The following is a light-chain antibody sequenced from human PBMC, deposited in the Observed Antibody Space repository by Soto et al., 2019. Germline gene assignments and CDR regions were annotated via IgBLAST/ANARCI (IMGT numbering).Light chain of an antibody. CDR2: GAS. J-gene: IGKJ4*01. V-gene: IGKV3-15*01. CDR1: QSVNTN. CDR3: QQYINWPPLT. Sequence: EIVMTQSPATLSVSPGERATLSCRASQSVNTNLAWYQQKPGQAPRLLIYGASTRATDIPARFSGSGSGIEFTLTISSLQSEDFAVYYCQQYINWPPLTFGGGTKVEIK.